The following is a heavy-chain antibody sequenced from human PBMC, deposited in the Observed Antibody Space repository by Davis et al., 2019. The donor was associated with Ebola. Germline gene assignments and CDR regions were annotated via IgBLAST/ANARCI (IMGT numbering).Heavy chain of an antibody. CDR2: INPNSGGT. V-gene: IGHV1-2*04. CDR1: GYTFTGYY. D-gene: IGHD3-22*01. Sequence: AASVKVSCKASGYTFTGYYMHWVRQAPGQGLEWMGWINPNSGGTNYAQKFQGWVTMTRDTSISTAYMELSRLRSDDTAVYYCARDPGSGYYYDFDYWGQGTLVTVSS. J-gene: IGHJ4*02. CDR3: ARDPGSGYYYDFDY.